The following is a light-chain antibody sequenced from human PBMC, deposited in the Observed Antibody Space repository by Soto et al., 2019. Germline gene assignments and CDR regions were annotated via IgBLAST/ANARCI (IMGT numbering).Light chain of an antibody. V-gene: IGKV1-5*03. CDR2: KPS. CDR3: QQSYSTPPIT. CDR1: QSISSW. J-gene: IGKJ5*01. Sequence: DIQMTQSPSTLSASVGERVTITCRASQSISSWLACYQQKPGKAPKLLIYKPSTLKSGVPSRFSGSGSGTDFTLTISSLQHEDFATHYCQQSYSTPPITFGQGTRLEIK.